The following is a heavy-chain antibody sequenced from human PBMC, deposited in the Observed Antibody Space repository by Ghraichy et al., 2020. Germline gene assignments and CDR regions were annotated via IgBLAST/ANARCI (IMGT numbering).Heavy chain of an antibody. CDR1: GGSISSYY. CDR3: ARQLAAAGNDAFDI. V-gene: IGHV4-59*08. J-gene: IGHJ3*02. D-gene: IGHD6-13*01. CDR2: IYYSGST. Sequence: SETLSLTCTVSGGSISSYYWSWIRQPPGKGLEWIGYIYYSGSTNYNPSLKSRVTISVDTSKNQFSLKLSSVTAADTAVYYCARQLAAAGNDAFDIWGQGTMVTVSS.